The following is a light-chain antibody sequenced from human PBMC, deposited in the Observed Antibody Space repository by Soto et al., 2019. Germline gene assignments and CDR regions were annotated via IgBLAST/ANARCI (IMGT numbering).Light chain of an antibody. CDR1: QSLVYSGGNTY. J-gene: IGKJ1*01. CDR2: EVS. CDR3: MQGTHRPRT. V-gene: IGKV2-30*01. Sequence: DVVMTQSPLSLSVILVQLSSMSCSSSQSLVYSGGNTYLSWFQQRPGQSPRRLIYEVSKRDSGVPDRFSGSGAGTDFTLKISRVEAEDLGVYYCMQGTHRPRTFGQGTKVDI.